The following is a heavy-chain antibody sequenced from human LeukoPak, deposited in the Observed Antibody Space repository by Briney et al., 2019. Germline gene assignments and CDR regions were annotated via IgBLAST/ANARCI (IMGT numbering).Heavy chain of an antibody. CDR2: ISSSSSYI. J-gene: IGHJ4*02. D-gene: IGHD1-26*01. CDR3: ARGLVGPRYAGDY. V-gene: IGHV3-21*01. CDR1: GFTFSSYS. Sequence: GGSLRLSCAASGFTFSSYSMNWVRQAPGKGLEWVSSISSSSSYIYYADSVKGRFRISRHNAKNSLYLKMNSLRAEDTAVYYCARGLVGPRYAGDYWGQGTLVTVSS.